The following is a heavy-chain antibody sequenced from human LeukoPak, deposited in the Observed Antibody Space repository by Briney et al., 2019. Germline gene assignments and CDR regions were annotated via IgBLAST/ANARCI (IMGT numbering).Heavy chain of an antibody. CDR3: ARGGPVRTLTFWSGYYTGVMNYFDY. V-gene: IGHV3-7*01. CDR2: IKHDGSEK. D-gene: IGHD3-3*01. CDR1: GLTFSNYW. J-gene: IGHJ4*02. Sequence: PGGSLRLSCAASGLTFSNYWMSWVRQGPGKGLEWVANIKHDGSEKYYIDSVKGRFTISRDNAKNSVYLQMNRLRAEDTAVYYCARGGPVRTLTFWSGYYTGVMNYFDYWGQGTLVTVSS.